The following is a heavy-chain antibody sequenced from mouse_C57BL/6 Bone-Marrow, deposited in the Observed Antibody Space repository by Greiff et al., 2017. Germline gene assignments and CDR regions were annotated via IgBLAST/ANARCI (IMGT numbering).Heavy chain of an antibody. D-gene: IGHD2-2*01. CDR3: ARRKIEIYYGYDYYAMDY. J-gene: IGHJ4*01. CDR2: IHPNSGST. CDR1: GYTFTSYW. V-gene: IGHV1-64*01. Sequence: QVQLQQPGAELVKPGASVKLSCKASGYTFTSYWMHWVKQRPGQGLEWIGMIHPNSGSTNYNEKFKSKATLTVAKSSSTAYMQLSSLTSEDSAVYYCARRKIEIYYGYDYYAMDYWGQGTSVTVSS.